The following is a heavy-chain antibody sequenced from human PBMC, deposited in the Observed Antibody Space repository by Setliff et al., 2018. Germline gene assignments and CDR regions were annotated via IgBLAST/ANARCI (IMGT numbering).Heavy chain of an antibody. CDR3: ARADSDSYYPYYFDF. J-gene: IGHJ4*02. CDR2: VSGSGMTR. V-gene: IGHV3-23*01. D-gene: IGHD3-22*01. Sequence: PGGSLRLSCTASGFTFRKHALAWVRQAPGKGLQWVSSVSGSGMTRDYTDSVKGRLTVSRDSSQNKIHLQMDSLRAEDTGKYFCARADSDSYYPYYFDFWGQGVLVTVSS. CDR1: GFTFRKHA.